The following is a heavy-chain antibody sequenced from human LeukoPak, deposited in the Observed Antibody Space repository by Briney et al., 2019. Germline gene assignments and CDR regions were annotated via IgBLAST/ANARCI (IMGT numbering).Heavy chain of an antibody. V-gene: IGHV4-34*01. Sequence: SETLSLTCAVYGGSFSGYYWSWIRQPPGKGLEWIGEINHSGSTNYNLSLKSRVTISVDTSKNQFSLKLSVVTAAETAVYYCARGVITIYGATRAHRNWLDPWGQGTMVTVS. CDR2: INHSGST. CDR3: ARGVITIYGATRAHRNWLDP. D-gene: IGHD3-3*01. CDR1: GGSFSGYY. J-gene: IGHJ5*02.